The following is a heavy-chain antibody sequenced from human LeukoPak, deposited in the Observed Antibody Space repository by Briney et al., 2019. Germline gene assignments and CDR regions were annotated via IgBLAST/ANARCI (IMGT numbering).Heavy chain of an antibody. J-gene: IGHJ4*02. CDR1: GFTFSTYS. D-gene: IGHD3-22*01. CDR2: ISRSSTYI. Sequence: GGSLRLSCAPSGFTFSTYSMTWVRQAPGKGLEWVSSISRSSTYIYYADSVKGRFTISRDNAKNSLYLQMNSLRAEDTAVYYCARDISGYYYAPDYWGQGTLVTVSS. CDR3: ARDISGYYYAPDY. V-gene: IGHV3-21*04.